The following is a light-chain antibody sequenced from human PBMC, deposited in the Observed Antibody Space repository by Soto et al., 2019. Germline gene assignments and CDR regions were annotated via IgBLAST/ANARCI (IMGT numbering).Light chain of an antibody. Sequence: EIVLTQSPATLSLSPGERATLSCRASQSVSTFLAWYQQKPGQAPRLLIYDASNMATGIPARFSGSGSGTDFTLTISSIEREDFAVYYCQQRSNWIFTFGPGKKVDMK. V-gene: IGKV3-11*01. CDR2: DAS. CDR3: QQRSNWIFT. CDR1: QSVSTF. J-gene: IGKJ3*01.